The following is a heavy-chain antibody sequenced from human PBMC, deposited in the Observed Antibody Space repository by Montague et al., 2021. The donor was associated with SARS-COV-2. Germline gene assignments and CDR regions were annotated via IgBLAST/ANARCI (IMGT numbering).Heavy chain of an antibody. J-gene: IGHJ3*02. CDR1: GASISSHF. Sequence: SETLSLTCTVSGASISSHFWTWVRQPPGKGLEWIGYIYYSGSTNYNPSLKTRVTVSVDGSKNHFSLKLESVTAADTAVYYCARVVMETSMDNAFDIWGQGTMVTVSS. D-gene: IGHD5-18*01. CDR3: ARVVMETSMDNAFDI. V-gene: IGHV4-59*11. CDR2: IYYSGST.